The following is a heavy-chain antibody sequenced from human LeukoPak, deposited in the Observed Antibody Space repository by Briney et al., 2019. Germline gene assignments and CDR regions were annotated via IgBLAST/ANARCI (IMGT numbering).Heavy chain of an antibody. V-gene: IGHV1-3*01. CDR1: GYTFTSYA. D-gene: IGHD3-22*01. CDR3: ARESLGSDSSGYYYPV. J-gene: IGHJ3*01. CDR2: INAGNGNT. Sequence: ASVKVSCKASGYTFTSYAMHWVRQAPGQRLEWMGWINAGNGNTKYSQKFQGRVTITRDTSASTAYMELSSLRSEDTAVYYCARESLGSDSSGYYYPVWGQGTMVTVSS.